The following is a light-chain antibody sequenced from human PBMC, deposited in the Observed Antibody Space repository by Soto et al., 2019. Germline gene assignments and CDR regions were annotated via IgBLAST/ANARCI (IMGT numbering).Light chain of an antibody. V-gene: IGKV3-15*01. CDR2: DAS. J-gene: IGKJ4*01. CDR1: QSVSSS. CDR3: QQYNNCPPLT. Sequence: EIVMTQSPATLSVSPGDRATLSCRASQSVSSSLAWYQQIPGQAPRLLIYDASTRATGIPARFGGSGSGTEFTLTISSLQSEDFAVYYCQQYNNCPPLTFGGGTKVEFK.